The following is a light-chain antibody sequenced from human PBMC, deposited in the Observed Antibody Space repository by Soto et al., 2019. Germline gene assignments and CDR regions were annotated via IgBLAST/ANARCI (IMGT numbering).Light chain of an antibody. CDR3: SSYTTGETRV. Sequence: QSVLAQPASVSGSPGQSITISCTGTSSDVGSYNYVSWYQHHPGKVPKLMIYDVSSRPSGVSNRFSGSKSGNTASLTISGLQTEDEAVYYCSSYTTGETRVLETGTRSPP. CDR1: SSDVGSYNY. CDR2: DVS. J-gene: IGLJ1*01. V-gene: IGLV2-14*03.